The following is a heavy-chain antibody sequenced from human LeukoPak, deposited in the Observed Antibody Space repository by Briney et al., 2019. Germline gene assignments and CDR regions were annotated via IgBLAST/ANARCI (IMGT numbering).Heavy chain of an antibody. V-gene: IGHV3-21*04. CDR2: ISSSSSYI. CDR1: GFTFSSYS. CDR3: AKDINWNYDYYYMDV. J-gene: IGHJ6*03. D-gene: IGHD1-1*01. Sequence: PGGSLRLSCAASGFTFSSYSMNWVRQAPGKGLEWVSSISSSSSYIYYADSVKGRFTISRDNAKNSLYLQMNSLRAEDMALYYCAKDINWNYDYYYMDVWGKGTTVTVSS.